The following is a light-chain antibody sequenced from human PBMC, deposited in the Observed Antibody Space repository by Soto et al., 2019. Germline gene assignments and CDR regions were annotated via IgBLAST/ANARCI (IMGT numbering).Light chain of an antibody. Sequence: EIVMTQSPATLSVSPGERATLSCWSSQSVPTNFAWLQQKPGQPPRLLIYGTSTRATGIPARFSGSGSGTEFTLTISSLQSEDFAVYYCQQYNNWPPYTFGQGTKLEIK. CDR2: GTS. V-gene: IGKV3-15*01. J-gene: IGKJ2*01. CDR3: QQYNNWPPYT. CDR1: QSVPTN.